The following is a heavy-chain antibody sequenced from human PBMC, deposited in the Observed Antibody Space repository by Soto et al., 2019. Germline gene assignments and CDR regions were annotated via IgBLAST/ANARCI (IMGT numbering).Heavy chain of an antibody. Sequence: QVQLVESGGGVVQPGRSLRLSCAASGFTFSSYAMHWVRQAPGKGLEWVAVISYDGSNKYYADSVKGRFTISRDNSKNTLYLQMNSLRAEDTAVYYCARDGGGSSSRPFDYWGQGTLVTVSS. CDR2: ISYDGSNK. D-gene: IGHD2-15*01. J-gene: IGHJ4*02. V-gene: IGHV3-30-3*01. CDR1: GFTFSSYA. CDR3: ARDGGGSSSRPFDY.